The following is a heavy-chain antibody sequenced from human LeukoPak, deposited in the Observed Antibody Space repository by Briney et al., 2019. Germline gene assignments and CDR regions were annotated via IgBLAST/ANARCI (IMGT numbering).Heavy chain of an antibody. CDR2: IYYSGST. Sequence: SETLSLTCTVSGGSISSYYWSWIRQPPGKGLEWIGYIYYSGSTNYNPSLKSRVTISVDTSKNQFSLKLSSVTAADTAVYYCARRRGFYWFDPWGQGTLVTVSS. J-gene: IGHJ5*02. V-gene: IGHV4-59*08. CDR3: ARRRGFYWFDP. CDR1: GGSISSYY.